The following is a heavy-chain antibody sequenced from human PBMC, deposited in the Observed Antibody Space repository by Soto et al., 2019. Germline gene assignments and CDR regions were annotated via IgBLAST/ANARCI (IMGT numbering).Heavy chain of an antibody. CDR2: IYHSGST. CDR3: ATSNWFDP. D-gene: IGHD2-2*01. CDR1: GGSISSGGYS. J-gene: IGHJ5*02. V-gene: IGHV4-30-2*01. Sequence: KPSETLSLTCAVSGGSISSGGYSWSWIRQPPGKGLEWIGYIYHSGSTYYNPSLKSRVTISVDTSKNQFSLKLSSVTAADTAVYYCATSNWFDPWGQGTLVTVSS.